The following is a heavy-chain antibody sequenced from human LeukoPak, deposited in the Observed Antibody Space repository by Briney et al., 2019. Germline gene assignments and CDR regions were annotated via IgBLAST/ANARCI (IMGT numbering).Heavy chain of an antibody. Sequence: SETLSLTCAVYGGSFSGYYWSWIRQPPGKGLEWIGEINHSGSTNYNPSLKSRVTISVDTSKNQFSLKLSSVTAADTAVYYCARNQLYSSGPKRGNFDYWGQGTLVTVSS. CDR3: ARNQLYSSGPKRGNFDY. J-gene: IGHJ4*02. CDR1: GGSFSGYY. D-gene: IGHD6-19*01. CDR2: INHSGST. V-gene: IGHV4-34*01.